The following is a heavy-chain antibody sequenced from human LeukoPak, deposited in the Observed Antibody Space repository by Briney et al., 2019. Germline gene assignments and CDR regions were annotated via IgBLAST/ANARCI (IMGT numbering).Heavy chain of an antibody. CDR1: GFTFSSYG. D-gene: IGHD5-18*01. J-gene: IGHJ6*02. CDR3: ARGVDTAMVTYYYYGMDV. Sequence: GGSLRLSCAASGFTFSSYGMHWVRQAPGKGLEWVAVISYDGSNKYYADSVKGRFTISRDNSKNTLYLQMNSLRAEDTAVYFCARGVDTAMVTYYYYGMDVWGQGTTVTVSS. V-gene: IGHV3-30*03. CDR2: ISYDGSNK.